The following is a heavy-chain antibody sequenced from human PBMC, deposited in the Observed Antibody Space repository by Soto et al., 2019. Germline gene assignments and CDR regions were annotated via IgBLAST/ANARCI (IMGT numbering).Heavy chain of an antibody. Sequence: PGGSLRLSCTASGFTFVNSAMTWVRQAPGKGLEWVSVISGSGSGTYYADSVKGRFTIPRDNSKNMVYLQMNSLRAEDTAVYYCSKTRRIAAPDLYDYWGQGTLVTVSS. CDR3: SKTRRIAAPDLYDY. CDR1: GFTFVNSA. CDR2: ISGSGSGT. J-gene: IGHJ4*02. V-gene: IGHV3-23*01.